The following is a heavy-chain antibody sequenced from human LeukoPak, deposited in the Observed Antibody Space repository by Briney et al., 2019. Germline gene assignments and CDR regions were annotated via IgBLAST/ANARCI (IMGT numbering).Heavy chain of an antibody. V-gene: IGHV3-23*01. J-gene: IGHJ4*02. Sequence: PGGSLRLSCAASGFTFSSYGMSWVRQAPGKGLEWVSAISGSGGSTYYAGSVKGRFTISRDNSKNTLYLQMNSLRAEDTAVYYCAKGSGWNLRHEFDYWGQGTPVTVSS. CDR2: ISGSGGST. D-gene: IGHD1-7*01. CDR3: AKGSGWNLRHEFDY. CDR1: GFTFSSYG.